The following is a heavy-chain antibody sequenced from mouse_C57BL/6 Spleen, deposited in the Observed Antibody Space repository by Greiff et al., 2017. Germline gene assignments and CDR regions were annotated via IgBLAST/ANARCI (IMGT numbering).Heavy chain of an antibody. J-gene: IGHJ1*03. CDR2: FTMYSDAT. CDR1: YFAFMASA. V-gene: IGHV1-49*01. Sequence: LQQSGAELVRPGSSVKLSCTASYFAFMASAMHWVKPRPGHGLEWIGSFTMYSDATEYSQTFKGKATLTANPSSSTAYLELSSLTSEDSAIYKCAREGDYYGSSTGYFDVGGTGTTVTVSA. CDR3: AREGDYYGSSTGYFDV. D-gene: IGHD1-1*01.